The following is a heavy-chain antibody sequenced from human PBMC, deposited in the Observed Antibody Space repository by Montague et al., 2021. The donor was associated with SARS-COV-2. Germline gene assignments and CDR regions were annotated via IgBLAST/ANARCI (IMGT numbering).Heavy chain of an antibody. CDR1: GGSISSGGYY. Sequence: TLPLTCTVSGGSISSGGYYWSWIRQHPGKGLEWIGYIYYSGSTYYNPSLKSRVTISVNTSKNQFSLKLSSVTAADTAVYYCARARIQLWAVKEFDYWGQGTLVTVSS. V-gene: IGHV4-31*03. CDR2: IYYSGST. CDR3: ARARIQLWAVKEFDY. D-gene: IGHD5-18*01. J-gene: IGHJ4*02.